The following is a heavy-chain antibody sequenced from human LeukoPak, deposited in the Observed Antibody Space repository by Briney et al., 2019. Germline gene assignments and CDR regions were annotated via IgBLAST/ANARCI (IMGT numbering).Heavy chain of an antibody. CDR3: AKEFADGGSSTDAFDI. V-gene: IGHV3-23*01. J-gene: IGHJ3*02. CDR2: ISGSGGST. Sequence: GGSLRLSCAASGFTFSSYAMSWVRQAPGKGLEWVSAISGSGGSTYYADSVKGRFTISRDNSKNTLYLQMNSLRAEDTAVYYCAKEFADGGSSTDAFDIWGQGTMVTVSS. CDR1: GFTFSSYA. D-gene: IGHD4-23*01.